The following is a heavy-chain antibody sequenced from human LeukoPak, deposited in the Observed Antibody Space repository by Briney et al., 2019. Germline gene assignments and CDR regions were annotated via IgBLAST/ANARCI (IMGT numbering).Heavy chain of an antibody. J-gene: IGHJ4*02. V-gene: IGHV4-39*07. CDR1: GDSISDINYY. CDR2: VYYSATT. CDR3: ARDPVAGTGTDS. Sequence: SETLSLTCTVSGDSISDINYYWGWIRQPPGKGLEWIATVYYSATTYSNPSLKSRVTISVDSSKNEFSLKVTSVTAADTAAYYCARDPVAGTGTDSWGQGTLVTVSS. D-gene: IGHD6-13*01.